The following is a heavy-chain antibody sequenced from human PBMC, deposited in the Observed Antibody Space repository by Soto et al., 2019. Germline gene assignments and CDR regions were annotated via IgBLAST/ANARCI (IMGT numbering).Heavy chain of an antibody. D-gene: IGHD3-3*01. CDR2: IIPFFGTA. CDR1: GGTFSNYA. J-gene: IGHJ6*02. Sequence: QVQLVQSGAEVKRPGSSVRISCTTSGGTFSNYAFNWVRQAPGQGLECLGGIIPFFGTANYTQKFQGRVTITADESTATVYMELRTLTSEDTAIYYCAKERGYGGPYFYYAITVWGQGTPVIVSS. V-gene: IGHV1-69*12. CDR3: AKERGYGGPYFYYAITV.